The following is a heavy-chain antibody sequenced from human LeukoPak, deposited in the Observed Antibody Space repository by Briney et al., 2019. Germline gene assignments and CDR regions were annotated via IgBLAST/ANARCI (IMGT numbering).Heavy chain of an antibody. CDR3: ARDSGSSGWDPTSFLDY. CDR2: INPNSGGA. J-gene: IGHJ4*02. CDR1: GYTFTGYH. D-gene: IGHD6-19*01. Sequence: ASVKVSCKPSGYTFTGYHIHWVRQAPGEGLEWMGWINPNSGGANSAQKYLGRVSMTRDTSISTVYMDLTSLRSDDTAVYYCARDSGSSGWDPTSFLDYWGRGTLVTVSS. V-gene: IGHV1-2*02.